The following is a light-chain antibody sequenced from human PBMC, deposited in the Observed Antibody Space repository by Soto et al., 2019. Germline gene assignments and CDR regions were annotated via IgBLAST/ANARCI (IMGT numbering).Light chain of an antibody. CDR2: GAS. CDR3: QPYGSSRLT. Sequence: EIVLTQSPGTLSLSPGERATLSCRASQSISSSYLAWNTQNPGQAPRLLVYGASSRATCIPDRFTGIGSGTDLPFTIIRPEPEDFAVYYSQPYGSSRLTFSPWTTLDIK. J-gene: IGKJ3*01. CDR1: QSISSSY. V-gene: IGKV3-20*01.